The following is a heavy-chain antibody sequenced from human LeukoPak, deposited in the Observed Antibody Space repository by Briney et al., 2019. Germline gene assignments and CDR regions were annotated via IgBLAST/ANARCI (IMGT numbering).Heavy chain of an antibody. CDR1: RYSFTNYW. J-gene: IGHJ4*02. V-gene: IGHV5-10-1*01. CDR3: ARAYSSSWHFDY. D-gene: IGHD6-13*01. CDR2: IDPSDSYT. Sequence: GESLKISCKGSRYSFTNYWINWVRQMPGKGLEWMGRIDPSDSYTNYSPSFQGHVTISADKSISTAYLQWSSLKASDPAMYYCARAYSSSWHFDYWGQGTLVTVSS.